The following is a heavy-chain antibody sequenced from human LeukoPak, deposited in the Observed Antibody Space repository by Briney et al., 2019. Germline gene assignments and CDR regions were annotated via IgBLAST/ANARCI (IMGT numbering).Heavy chain of an antibody. CDR1: GGTFSSYG. Sequence: SVKVSCKASGGTFSSYGISWVRQAPGQGLEWMGGIIPIFGTANYAQKFQGRVTITADESTSTAYMELSGLRSEDTAVYYCARTGENPPAATLYGMDVWGQGTTVTVSS. V-gene: IGHV1-69*13. CDR2: IIPIFGTA. J-gene: IGHJ6*02. D-gene: IGHD2-15*01. CDR3: ARTGENPPAATLYGMDV.